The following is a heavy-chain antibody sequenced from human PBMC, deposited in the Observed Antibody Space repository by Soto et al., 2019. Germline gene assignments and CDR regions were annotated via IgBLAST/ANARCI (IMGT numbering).Heavy chain of an antibody. D-gene: IGHD3-22*01. CDR2: ISSTSSTI. CDR1: GFTFSNYN. J-gene: IGHJ4*02. CDR3: ASIDNSAYHDGY. V-gene: IGHV3-48*02. Sequence: EVQLVESGGGLVQPGGSLRLSCAASGFTFSNYNMNWVRQAPGKGLEWLSFISSTSSTIYYADSVKGRFTVSRDNAKNPLFLQMNSLRDEDTAVYYCASIDNSAYHDGYWGQGTLVTFCS.